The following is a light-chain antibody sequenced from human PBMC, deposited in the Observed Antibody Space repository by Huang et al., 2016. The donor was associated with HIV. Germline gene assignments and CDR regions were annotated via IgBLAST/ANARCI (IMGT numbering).Light chain of an antibody. J-gene: IGKJ2*01. CDR2: GAS. CDR1: QSVGSK. CDR3: QQYNNWPYT. Sequence: PGARATLSCRASQSVGSKLAWFQQKPGQAPRLLIHGASTRATGIPARFSGSGSGTEFTLTISSLQSEDFAVNYCQQYNNWPYTFGQGTKLEIK. V-gene: IGKV3-15*01.